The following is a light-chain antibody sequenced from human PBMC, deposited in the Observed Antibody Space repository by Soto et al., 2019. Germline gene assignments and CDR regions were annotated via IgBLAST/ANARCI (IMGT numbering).Light chain of an antibody. Sequence: QSALTQPASVSGSPGQSITISCTGTSSDVGGYSYVSWYQQYSGKAPKLMIYEVSNRPSGVSNRFSGSKSGNTASLTISGLQAEDEADYYCSSHAGNNNYVFGTGTKLTVL. V-gene: IGLV2-14*01. CDR2: EVS. CDR3: SSHAGNNNYV. J-gene: IGLJ1*01. CDR1: SSDVGGYSY.